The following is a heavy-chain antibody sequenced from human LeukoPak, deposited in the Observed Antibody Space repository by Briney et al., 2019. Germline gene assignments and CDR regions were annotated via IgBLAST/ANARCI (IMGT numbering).Heavy chain of an antibody. CDR1: GGSISSSNW. J-gene: IGHJ4*02. Sequence: SETLSLTCAVSGGSISSSNWWSWVRQPPGKGLEWIGEIYHSGSTNYNPSLKSRVTISVDKSKNQFSLKLSSVTAADTAVYYCASRMGSGSYTFDYWGQGTLVTVSS. V-gene: IGHV4-4*02. CDR2: IYHSGST. D-gene: IGHD3-10*01. CDR3: ASRMGSGSYTFDY.